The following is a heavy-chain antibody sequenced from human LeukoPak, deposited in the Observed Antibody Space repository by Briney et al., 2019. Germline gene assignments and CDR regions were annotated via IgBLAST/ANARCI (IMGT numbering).Heavy chain of an antibody. CDR3: ARDHGSSWRSSSHSNMDV. V-gene: IGHV3-11*01. D-gene: IGHD6-13*01. CDR1: GFAFSDYY. Sequence: GGSLRLSCAASGFAFSDYYMNWIRQAPGKGLEWVAHISSRSSTIFYADSVKDRFTISRDNGKNSLYLQMSGLRAEDTAVYYCARDHGSSWRSSSHSNMDVWGKGTTVTVSS. CDR2: ISSRSSTI. J-gene: IGHJ6*03.